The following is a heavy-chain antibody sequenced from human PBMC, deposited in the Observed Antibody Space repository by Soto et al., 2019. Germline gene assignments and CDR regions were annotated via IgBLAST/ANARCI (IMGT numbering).Heavy chain of an antibody. J-gene: IGHJ6*02. Sequence: ASVKVACKASGDTVIRYGITWVRQAPGQRLEWMGWISPYNDQTIYAQKLQGRVTMTADTSTRTVYMQLRSLKSDDTAVYYCARGGYYDNVWGKLSHYGLDVWGQGTSVTVSS. V-gene: IGHV1-18*01. CDR1: GDTVIRYG. CDR2: ISPYNDQT. D-gene: IGHD3-16*01. CDR3: ARGGYYDNVWGKLSHYGLDV.